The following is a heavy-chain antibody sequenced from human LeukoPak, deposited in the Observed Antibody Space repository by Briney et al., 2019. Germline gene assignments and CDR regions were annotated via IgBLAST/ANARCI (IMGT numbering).Heavy chain of an antibody. Sequence: ASVKVSCKVSGYTLTELSMHWVRQAPGKGLEWMGGFDPEDGETIYAQKFQGRVTITRDTSASTAYMELSSLRSEDMAVYYCAREARITMVRGVIIGHSWYFDYWGQGTLVTVSS. D-gene: IGHD3-10*01. V-gene: IGHV1-24*01. CDR2: FDPEDGET. J-gene: IGHJ4*02. CDR1: GYTLTELS. CDR3: AREARITMVRGVIIGHSWYFDY.